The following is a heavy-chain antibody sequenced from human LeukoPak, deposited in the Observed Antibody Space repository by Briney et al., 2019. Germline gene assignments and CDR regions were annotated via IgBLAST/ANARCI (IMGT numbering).Heavy chain of an antibody. J-gene: IGHJ6*03. CDR2: IYYSET. Sequence: SETLSLTCSVSGASISSYYWSWIRQSPGKGLEWIGNIYYSETNYNPSLKSRVTMSADTSKNQFSLKLSSVTAADTAVYYCARVPRSYYYYYYMDVWGKGTTVTVSS. V-gene: IGHV4-59*01. CDR3: ARVPRSYYYYYYMDV. CDR1: GASISSYY.